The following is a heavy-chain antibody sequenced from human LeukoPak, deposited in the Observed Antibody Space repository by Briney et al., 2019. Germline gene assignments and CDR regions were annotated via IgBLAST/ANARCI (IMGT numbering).Heavy chain of an antibody. CDR3: ASDLR. CDR1: GVTPSDYY. Sequence: PGGSLRHSRVEPGVTPSDYYTSSIRPTPGKGLERVSYICSSGSTIYYADSLKGRFTISTDKVTNSLYLQMCSLRAEDTAVYYCASDLRWGRGTLVTVSS. J-gene: IGHJ4*02. CDR2: ICSSGSTI. V-gene: IGHV3-11*01.